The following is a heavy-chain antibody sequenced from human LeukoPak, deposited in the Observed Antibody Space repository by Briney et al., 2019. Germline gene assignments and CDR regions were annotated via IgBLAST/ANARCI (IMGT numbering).Heavy chain of an antibody. CDR3: ARSPYSSSWYPHY. Sequence: SVKVSCKASGGTFISYAISWVRQAPGQGLEWMGGNIPIFGTANYAQKFQGRVTITADESTSTAYMELSSLRSEDTAVYYCARSPYSSSWYPHYWGQGTLVTVSS. CDR2: NIPIFGTA. J-gene: IGHJ4*02. D-gene: IGHD6-13*01. CDR1: GGTFISYA. V-gene: IGHV1-69*01.